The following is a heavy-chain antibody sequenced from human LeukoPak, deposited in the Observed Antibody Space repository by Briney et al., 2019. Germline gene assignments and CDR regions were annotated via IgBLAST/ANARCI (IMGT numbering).Heavy chain of an antibody. V-gene: IGHV3-66*01. Sequence: PGGSLRLSCAASGFSVSSNFMTWVRQAPGKGLEWVSVIYSGGSTSYADSVKGRFTISRDNSKNTLYLQMQSLRVEDTAVYYCARDGDTIFGVVQLDYWGQGTLVSVSS. J-gene: IGHJ4*02. D-gene: IGHD3-3*01. CDR1: GFSVSSNF. CDR2: IYSGGST. CDR3: ARDGDTIFGVVQLDY.